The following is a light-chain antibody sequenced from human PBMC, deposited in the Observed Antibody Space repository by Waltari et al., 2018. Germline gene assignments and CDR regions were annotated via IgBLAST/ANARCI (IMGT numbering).Light chain of an antibody. CDR2: DAS. CDR1: QRVSSN. V-gene: IGKV3-15*01. Sequence: VLLTQSPATLSVSPGERAIISCRASQRVSSNLAWYQQKPGQAPRLLIYDASTRASSIPARFRGSGSGTEFTLTINSLQSEDSATYYCQQYNRWPPITFGQGTRLDIK. CDR3: QQYNRWPPIT. J-gene: IGKJ5*01.